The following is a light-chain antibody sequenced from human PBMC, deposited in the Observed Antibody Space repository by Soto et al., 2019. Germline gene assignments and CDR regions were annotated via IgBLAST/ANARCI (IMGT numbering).Light chain of an antibody. CDR2: GAS. CDR1: QSVSSSY. J-gene: IGKJ4*01. Sequence: ENVLTQSPATLSLSPWERATLSCISSQSVSSSYLAWYQHKPGQAPRFLISGASSRVTGIPDRFSGSGSGTDFTLTISSLEPEDFAVYYCQQRSNWTLTFGGGTKV. CDR3: QQRSNWTLT. V-gene: IGKV3D-20*02.